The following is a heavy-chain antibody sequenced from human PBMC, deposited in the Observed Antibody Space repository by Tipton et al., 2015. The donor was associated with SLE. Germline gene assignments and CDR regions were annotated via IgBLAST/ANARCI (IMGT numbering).Heavy chain of an antibody. CDR3: AKDEIAAAPSGY. V-gene: IGHV3-30*02. J-gene: IGHJ4*02. CDR2: IRYDGSNK. D-gene: IGHD6-13*01. CDR1: GFTFSSYG. Sequence: QLVQSGGGVVQPGGSLRLSCAASGFTFSSYGMHWVRQAPGKGLEWVAFIRYDGSNKYYADSVKGRFTISRDNSKNTLYLQMNSLRAEDTAVYYCAKDEIAAAPSGYWGQGTLVTVSS.